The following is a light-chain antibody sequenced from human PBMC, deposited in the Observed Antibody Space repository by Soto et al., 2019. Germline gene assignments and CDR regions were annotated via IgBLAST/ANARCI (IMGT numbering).Light chain of an antibody. V-gene: IGKV3-20*01. CDR1: QSLSGRY. Sequence: EIVLTQSPGTLSLSPGERATLSCRASQSLSGRYLAWYQQKPGQAPRLLIYGASSRATGIPDRFSGSGSGKDFTLTISRLEPEDFAAYYCQQYDSSPLTFGGGTKVDIK. J-gene: IGKJ4*01. CDR2: GAS. CDR3: QQYDSSPLT.